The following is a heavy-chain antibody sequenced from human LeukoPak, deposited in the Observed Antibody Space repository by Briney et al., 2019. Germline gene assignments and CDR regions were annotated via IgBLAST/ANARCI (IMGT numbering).Heavy chain of an antibody. V-gene: IGHV3-15*01. Sequence: PGGSLRLSCVASGFTFRNASMSWVRQAPGKGLEWVGRIKSKTDGGTTDYAAPVKGRFTISRDDSKNTLYLQMNSLKTEDTAVYYCTTDPAVSVGYWGQGTLVTVSS. D-gene: IGHD5/OR15-5a*01. J-gene: IGHJ4*02. CDR1: GFTFRNAS. CDR3: TTDPAVSVGY. CDR2: IKSKTDGGTT.